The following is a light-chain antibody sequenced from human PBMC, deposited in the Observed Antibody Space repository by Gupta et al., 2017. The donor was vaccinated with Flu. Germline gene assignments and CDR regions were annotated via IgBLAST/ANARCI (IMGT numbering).Light chain of an antibody. CDR3: QQANSLLPT. CDR1: QDISSW. CDR2: DAS. V-gene: IGKV1-12*01. Sequence: GDRVTITCRASQDISSWLAWYQQKPGKAPKLLIYDASSLQRGVPSRFSGSGSETDFSLVISSLQPEDFATYYCQQANSLLPTFGQGTKVEIK. J-gene: IGKJ1*01.